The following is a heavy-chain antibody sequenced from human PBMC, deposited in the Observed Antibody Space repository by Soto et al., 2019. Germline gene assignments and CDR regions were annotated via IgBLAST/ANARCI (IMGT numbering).Heavy chain of an antibody. CDR3: ARSPPRGTMVRGNSARWFDP. J-gene: IGHJ5*02. Sequence: PSETLSLTCTVSGGSISSGGYYWSWIRQHPGKGLEWIGYIYYSGSTYYNPSLKSRVTISVDTSKNQFSLKLSSVTAADTAVYYCARSPPRGTMVRGNSARWFDPWGQGTLVTVSS. CDR1: GGSISSGGYY. CDR2: IYYSGST. V-gene: IGHV4-31*03. D-gene: IGHD3-10*01.